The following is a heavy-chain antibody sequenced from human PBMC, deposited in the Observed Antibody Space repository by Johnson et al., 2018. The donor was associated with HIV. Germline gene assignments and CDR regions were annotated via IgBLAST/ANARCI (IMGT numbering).Heavy chain of an antibody. V-gene: IGHV3-53*01. D-gene: IGHD5-18*01. Sequence: VQLVESGGGLIQPGGSLRLSCAASGFTVSSNYMSWVRQAPGKGLAWVSVIYSGGSTYYADSVTGRFTISRDNSKNTLYLQMNSLRAEDTAVYYCARGFEDTAMGDDAFDIWGQWTMVTVSS. J-gene: IGHJ3*02. CDR2: IYSGGST. CDR3: ARGFEDTAMGDDAFDI. CDR1: GFTVSSNY.